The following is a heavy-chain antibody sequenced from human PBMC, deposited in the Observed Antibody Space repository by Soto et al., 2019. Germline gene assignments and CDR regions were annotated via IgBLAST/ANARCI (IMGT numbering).Heavy chain of an antibody. CDR1: GGTFSSYT. Sequence: QVQLVQSGAEVKKPGSSVKVSCKASGGTFSSYTISWVRQAPGQGLEWMGRIIPILGIANYAQKFQGRVTITADKSTSTAYMELSSLRSEDTAVYYCARDRREGSFSPLDYWGQGTLVTVSS. CDR2: IIPILGIA. J-gene: IGHJ4*02. D-gene: IGHD1-26*01. CDR3: ARDRREGSFSPLDY. V-gene: IGHV1-69*08.